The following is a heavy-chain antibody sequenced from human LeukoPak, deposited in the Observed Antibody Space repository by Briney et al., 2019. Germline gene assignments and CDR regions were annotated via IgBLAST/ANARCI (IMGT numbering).Heavy chain of an antibody. CDR1: GFTFSTYG. CDR3: AKGGIMITFGGVIATVPFDY. J-gene: IGHJ4*02. CDR2: ISYDGSNE. D-gene: IGHD3-16*02. V-gene: IGHV3-30*18. Sequence: GGSLRLSCAASGFTFSTYGMHWVRQAPGKGLEWVAVISYDGSNEYYADSVKGRFTISRDNSKNTLYLQMSSLRAEDTAVYYCAKGGIMITFGGVIATVPFDYWGQGTLVTVSS.